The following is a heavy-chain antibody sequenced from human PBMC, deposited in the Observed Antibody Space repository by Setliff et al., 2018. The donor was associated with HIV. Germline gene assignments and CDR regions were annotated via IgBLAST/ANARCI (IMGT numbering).Heavy chain of an antibody. Sequence: GASVKVSCKASGYTFTNYGITWVRQALGHGLEWMGWLASYNDDANYAQKPQGRVTVTTDTSTSTAYMELRSLRSDDTAVYYCARDRGAYCISSSCYSPVDAFDIWGQGTMV. D-gene: IGHD2-2*01. CDR3: ARDRGAYCISSSCYSPVDAFDI. J-gene: IGHJ3*02. CDR2: LASYNDDA. CDR1: GYTFTNYG. V-gene: IGHV1-18*01.